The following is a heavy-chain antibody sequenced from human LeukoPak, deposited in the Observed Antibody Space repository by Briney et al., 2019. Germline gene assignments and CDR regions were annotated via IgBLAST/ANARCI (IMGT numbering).Heavy chain of an antibody. CDR2: IYPGDSDT. D-gene: IGHD3-3*01. Sequence: GESLRISCKGSGYTFSSYWSGWVRQMPGKGLEWMGVIYPGDSDTRYSPSLQGQVTISVDTSIGTAYLQWSSLKASDTAIYYCARQNDFRLDYWGQGTLVTVSS. V-gene: IGHV5-51*01. J-gene: IGHJ4*02. CDR1: GYTFSSYW. CDR3: ARQNDFRLDY.